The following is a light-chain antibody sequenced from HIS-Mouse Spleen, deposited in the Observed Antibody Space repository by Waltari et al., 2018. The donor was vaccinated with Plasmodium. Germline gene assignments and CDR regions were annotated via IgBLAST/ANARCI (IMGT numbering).Light chain of an antibody. Sequence: EIVMTQSPATLSVSPGVRAPLSCRASQSVSSNLAWYQQKPGQAPRLLIYGASTRATGIPARFSGSGSGTEFTLTISSLQSEDFAVYYCQQYNNWSFTFGPGTKVDIK. V-gene: IGKV3-15*01. CDR3: QQYNNWSFT. J-gene: IGKJ3*01. CDR2: GAS. CDR1: QSVSSN.